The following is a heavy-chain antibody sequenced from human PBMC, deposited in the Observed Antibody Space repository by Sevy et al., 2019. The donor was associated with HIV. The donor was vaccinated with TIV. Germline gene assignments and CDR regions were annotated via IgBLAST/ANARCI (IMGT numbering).Heavy chain of an antibody. D-gene: IGHD2-2*01. CDR3: ARGGGYCSSTSCYTGCFDP. J-gene: IGHJ5*02. V-gene: IGHV1-69*13. CDR1: GGTFSSYA. CDR2: IIPIFGTA. Sequence: ASVKVSCKASGGTFSSYAISWVRQAPGQGLEWMGGIIPIFGTANYAQKFQGRVTITADESTSTAYMELSSLRSEDTAVYYCARGGGYCSSTSCYTGCFDPWGQGTLVTVSS.